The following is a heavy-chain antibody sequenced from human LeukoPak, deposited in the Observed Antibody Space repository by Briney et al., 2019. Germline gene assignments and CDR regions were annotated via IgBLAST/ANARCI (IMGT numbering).Heavy chain of an antibody. J-gene: IGHJ4*02. CDR3: ARQTMLVGYANGLGFNY. V-gene: IGHV4-59*01. Sequence: SEALSLTCNVTGASISSWYWSWIRQPPGKGLEWIGDIYGSGSTNYNPSLKSRVSMSADTSKNQISLNLKFVTAADTAVYYCARQTMLVGYANGLGFNYWGEGTLVTVSS. D-gene: IGHD2-2*01. CDR1: GASISSWY. CDR2: IYGSGST.